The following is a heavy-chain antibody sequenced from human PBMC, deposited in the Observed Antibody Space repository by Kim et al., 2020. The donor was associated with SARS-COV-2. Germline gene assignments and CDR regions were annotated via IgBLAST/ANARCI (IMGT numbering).Heavy chain of an antibody. J-gene: IGHJ6*02. CDR1: GGTFSSYA. CDR3: AVGYCSSTSCQIYYYYGMDV. D-gene: IGHD2-2*01. Sequence: SVKVSCKASGGTFSSYAISWVRQAPGQGLEWMGGIIPIIGTTNYAQKFQGRVTITADESTSTAYMELSSLRSEDTAVYYCAVGYCSSTSCQIYYYYGMDVWGQGTTVTVSS. CDR2: IIPIIGTT. V-gene: IGHV1-69*13.